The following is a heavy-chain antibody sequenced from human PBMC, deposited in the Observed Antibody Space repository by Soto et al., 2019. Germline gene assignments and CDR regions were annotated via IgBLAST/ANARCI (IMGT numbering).Heavy chain of an antibody. D-gene: IGHD3-22*01. J-gene: IGHJ4*02. CDR2: MSNSGSA. CDR1: GGSGSGGTYY. CDR3: ARLLYYYDTAGYYFFDY. V-gene: IGHV4-61*01. Sequence: PSETLSLTCTFSGGSGSGGTYYWSWIRQPPGKGLEWIGYMSNSGSANYNPSLKSRVTISVDSSKNQFSLKLSSVPAADTAVYFCARLLYYYDTAGYYFFDYWGQGIPVTVSS.